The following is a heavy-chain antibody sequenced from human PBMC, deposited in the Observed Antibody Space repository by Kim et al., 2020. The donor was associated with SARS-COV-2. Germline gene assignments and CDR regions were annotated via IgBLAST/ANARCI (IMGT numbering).Heavy chain of an antibody. CDR1: GFTFTTYS. Sequence: GGSLRLSCTTSGFTFTTYSMHWVRQAPGKGLECVSRISTSDGTTCYVDSVKGRFSISRDNSKNTLYLEMSGLGADDTATYYCVREGSRWFWSYWGQGALVTVSS. CDR3: VREGSRWFWSY. J-gene: IGHJ4*02. D-gene: IGHD3-3*01. V-gene: IGHV3-23*01. CDR2: ISTSDGTT.